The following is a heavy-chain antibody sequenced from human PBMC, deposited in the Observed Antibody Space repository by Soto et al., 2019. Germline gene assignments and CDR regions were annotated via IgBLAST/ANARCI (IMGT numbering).Heavy chain of an antibody. CDR1: GFTFSSYS. Sequence: GGSLRLSCAASGFTFSSYSMNWVRQAPGKGLEWVSSISSSSSYIYYADEVKGRFTTSRDNAKNSLYLQMNSLRAEDTAVYYCARDQWDSSSSSAWFDPWGQGTLVTVSS. D-gene: IGHD6-6*01. J-gene: IGHJ5*02. CDR2: ISSSSSYI. V-gene: IGHV3-21*01. CDR3: ARDQWDSSSSSAWFDP.